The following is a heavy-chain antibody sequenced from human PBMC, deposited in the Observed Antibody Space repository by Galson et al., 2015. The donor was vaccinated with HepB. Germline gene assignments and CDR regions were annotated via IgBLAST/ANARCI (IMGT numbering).Heavy chain of an antibody. CDR1: VSTFSSYA. CDR3: AKDDRYWGSPFDY. Sequence: SLRLSCAASVSTFSSYAMSWVRQAPGKGLEWVSAISGSGRTTYYADSVKGRFTISRDNSKNTLYLQMNSLRADDTAVYHCAKDDRYWGSPFDYWGQGTLVTVSS. V-gene: IGHV3-23*01. J-gene: IGHJ4*02. D-gene: IGHD7-27*01. CDR2: ISGSGRTT.